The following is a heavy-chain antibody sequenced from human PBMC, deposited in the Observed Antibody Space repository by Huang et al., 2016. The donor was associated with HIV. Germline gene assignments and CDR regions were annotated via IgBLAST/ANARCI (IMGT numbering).Heavy chain of an antibody. J-gene: IGHJ4*02. D-gene: IGHD4-17*01. CDR2: IIPMFGTP. Sequence: QVQLVQSGAEVKTPGSSVKVSCKASGGTFSKYAISWVRQAPGQGREWMGGIIPMFGTPNYARKFQGSVTITSDDSTSTTYVEVSSLRSEDTALYYCARGQLGSYGDYDVLYWGQGTLVTVSS. CDR3: ARGQLGSYGDYDVLY. CDR1: GGTFSKYA. V-gene: IGHV1-69*13.